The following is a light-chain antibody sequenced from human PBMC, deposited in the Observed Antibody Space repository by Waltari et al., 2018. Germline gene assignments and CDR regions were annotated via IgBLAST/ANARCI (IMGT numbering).Light chain of an antibody. CDR2: DVS. CDR3: SSYISSSTLEL. J-gene: IGLJ2*01. Sequence: QSALTQPASVSGSPGQSITISCTGTSSDVGTYNDVSSYQQHPGKAPKLMIFDVSIRPSGVSNRFSGSKSGNTASLTISGLQAEDEADYYCSSYISSSTLELFGGGTSLTVL. CDR1: SSDVGTYND. V-gene: IGLV2-14*03.